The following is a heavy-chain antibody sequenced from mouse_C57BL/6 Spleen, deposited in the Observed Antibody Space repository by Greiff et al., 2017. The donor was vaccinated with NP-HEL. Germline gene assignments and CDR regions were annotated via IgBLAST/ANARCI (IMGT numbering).Heavy chain of an antibody. V-gene: IGHV1-15*01. CDR1: GYTFTDYE. J-gene: IGHJ4*01. D-gene: IGHD1-3*01. CDR3: TRKLYSRYAMDY. Sequence: QVHVKQSGAELVRPGASVTLSCKASGYTFTDYEMHWVKQTPVHGLEWIGAIDPETGGTAYNQKFKGKAILTADKSSSTAYMELRSLTSEDSAVYYCTRKLYSRYAMDYWGQGTSVTVSS. CDR2: IDPETGGT.